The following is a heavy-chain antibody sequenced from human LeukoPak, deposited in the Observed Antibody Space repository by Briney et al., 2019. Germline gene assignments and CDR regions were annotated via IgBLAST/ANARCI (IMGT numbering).Heavy chain of an antibody. V-gene: IGHV3-30*04. D-gene: IGHD3-10*01. CDR3: ARGSLWEFSASGIYY. CDR2: ISYDGSNK. CDR1: GFTFSSYA. J-gene: IGHJ4*02. Sequence: GGSLRLSCAASGFTFSSYAMHWVRQAPGKGLEWVAVISYDGSNKYYADSVKGRFTISRDNSKNTLYLQMNSLRAEDTAVYYCARGSLWEFSASGIYYWGQGTLVTVSS.